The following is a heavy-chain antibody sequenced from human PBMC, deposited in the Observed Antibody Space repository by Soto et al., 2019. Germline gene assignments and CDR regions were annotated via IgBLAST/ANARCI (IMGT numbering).Heavy chain of an antibody. V-gene: IGHV3-30-3*01. CDR3: ARDPLKGQLGWNTHIDY. CDR2: ISYDGSNK. D-gene: IGHD6-13*01. Sequence: GGSLRLSCAASGFTFSSYAMHWVRQAPGKGLEWVAVISYDGSNKYYADSVKGRFTISRDNSKNTLYLQMNSLRAEDTAVYYCARDPLKGQLGWNTHIDYWGQGTLVTVSS. CDR1: GFTFSSYA. J-gene: IGHJ4*02.